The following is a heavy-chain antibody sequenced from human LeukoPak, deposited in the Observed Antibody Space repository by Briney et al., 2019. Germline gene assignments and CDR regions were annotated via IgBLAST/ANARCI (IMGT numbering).Heavy chain of an antibody. Sequence: SETLSLTCTVSDGSISSYFWSWLRQPPGKGLEWVGHIYYSGSTNYNPSLKSRVTISVDTSKNQFSLQLRSVTAADTAVYYCARDGGYNSGWPYFDYCGQGTLVPVSS. V-gene: IGHV4-59*01. CDR3: ARDGGYNSGWPYFDY. CDR1: DGSISSYF. D-gene: IGHD6-19*01. J-gene: IGHJ4*02. CDR2: IYYSGST.